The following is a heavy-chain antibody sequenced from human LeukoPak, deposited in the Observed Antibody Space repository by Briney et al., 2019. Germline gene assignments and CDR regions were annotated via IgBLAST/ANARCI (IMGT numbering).Heavy chain of an antibody. V-gene: IGHV3-11*04. CDR2: ISSSGSTI. Sequence: GGSLRLSCAASGFTFSDYYMSWIRQAPGKGLEWVSYISSSGSTIYHADSVKGRFTISRDNAKNSLYLQMNSLRAEDTAVYYCARDPRLFASSGYIDYWGQGTLVTVSS. J-gene: IGHJ4*02. D-gene: IGHD3-22*01. CDR3: ARDPRLFASSGYIDY. CDR1: GFTFSDYY.